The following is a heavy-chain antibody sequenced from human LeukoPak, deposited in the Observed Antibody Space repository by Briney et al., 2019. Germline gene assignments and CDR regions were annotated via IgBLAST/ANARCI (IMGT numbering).Heavy chain of an antibody. CDR3: ARADWGSIDY. Sequence: GGSLRLSCAASGFTFSHYWMTWVRQAPGKGLEWVAIIRPDANDGSYVDSVKGRFTISRDNAKNSLYLQVHSLRAKDTAVYFCARADWGSIDYWGQGALVTVSS. J-gene: IGHJ4*02. V-gene: IGHV3-7*01. D-gene: IGHD7-27*01. CDR2: IRPDANDG. CDR1: GFTFSHYW.